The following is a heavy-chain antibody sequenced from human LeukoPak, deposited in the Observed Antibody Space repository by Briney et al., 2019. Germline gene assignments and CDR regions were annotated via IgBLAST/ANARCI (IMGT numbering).Heavy chain of an antibody. V-gene: IGHV3-64D*09. CDR2: ISSNGGST. D-gene: IGHD5-18*01. Sequence: GGSLRLSCSASGFTFSYYAMHWVRQAPGKGLEYVSAISSNGGSTYYADSVKGRFTISRDNSKNTLYLQMSSLRAEDTAVYYCVKGEDTAMYDAFDIWGQGTMVTVSS. CDR1: GFTFSYYA. CDR3: VKGEDTAMYDAFDI. J-gene: IGHJ3*02.